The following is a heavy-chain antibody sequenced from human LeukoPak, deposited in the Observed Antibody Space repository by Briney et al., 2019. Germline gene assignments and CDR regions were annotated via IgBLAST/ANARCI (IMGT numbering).Heavy chain of an antibody. CDR2: IYYSGST. CDR1: GGSISSYY. Sequence: SETLSLTCTVSGGSISSYYWSWIRQPPGKGLEWIGYIYYSGSTNYNPSLKSRVTISVDTSKNQLTLKLSSVTAADTAVYYCAREGSSGSYFGNYFDYWGQGTLVTVSS. J-gene: IGHJ4*02. CDR3: AREGSSGSYFGNYFDY. D-gene: IGHD1-26*01. V-gene: IGHV4-59*01.